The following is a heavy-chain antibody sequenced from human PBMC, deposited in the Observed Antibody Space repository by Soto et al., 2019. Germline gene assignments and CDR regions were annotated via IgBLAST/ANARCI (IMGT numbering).Heavy chain of an antibody. V-gene: IGHV1-69*01. Sequence: QVQLVQSGAEVKKPGSSVKVSCKASGGTFSSYAISWVRQAPGQGLEWMGGITPIFGTANYAQKFQGRVTITADESTSTAYMELSSLRSEDTAVYYCAREMSGYDISGNWFDPWGQGTLVTVSS. CDR2: ITPIFGTA. CDR1: GGTFSSYA. J-gene: IGHJ5*02. CDR3: AREMSGYDISGNWFDP. D-gene: IGHD5-12*01.